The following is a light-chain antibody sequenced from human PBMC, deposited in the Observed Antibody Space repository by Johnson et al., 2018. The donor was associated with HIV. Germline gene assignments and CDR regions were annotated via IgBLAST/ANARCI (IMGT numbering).Light chain of an antibody. Sequence: QLVLTQPPSVSAAPGQKVTISCSGSSSNIGNNYVSWYQQLPGTAPKLLIYDNNKRPSGIPDRFSGSKSGTSATLDITGLQTGDEADYYCGTWDTSLSTGFFGTGTKVTVL. J-gene: IGLJ1*01. V-gene: IGLV1-51*01. CDR1: SSNIGNNY. CDR3: GTWDTSLSTGF. CDR2: DNN.